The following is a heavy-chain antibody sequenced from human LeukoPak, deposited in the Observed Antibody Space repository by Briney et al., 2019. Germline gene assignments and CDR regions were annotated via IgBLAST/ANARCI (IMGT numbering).Heavy chain of an antibody. Sequence: GGSLRLSCAASGFTFSHYAMSWVRQAPGKGLDWLSAITGSGGSTYYADSVKGRFTISRDNSKNTLYLHMNTLRAEHTAVYYCAKSQAIFGVVSRFDPWGQGTLVTVSS. CDR1: GFTFSHYA. D-gene: IGHD3-3*01. J-gene: IGHJ5*02. CDR2: ITGSGGST. V-gene: IGHV3-23*01. CDR3: AKSQAIFGVVSRFDP.